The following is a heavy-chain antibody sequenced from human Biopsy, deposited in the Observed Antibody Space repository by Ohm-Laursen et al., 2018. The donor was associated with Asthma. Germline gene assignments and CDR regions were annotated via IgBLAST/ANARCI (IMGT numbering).Heavy chain of an antibody. CDR1: GYTFNSAG. J-gene: IGHJ6*02. V-gene: IGHV1-18*01. Sequence: ASVKVSCKSSGYTFNSAGITWVRQAPGQGLEWMGWISVYNGNTKVAQKLQDRVTMITDTSMSTAYMELRSLRSDDTAVYFCARAVDYSHYYGIDVWGQGTTVTVS. D-gene: IGHD3-10*01. CDR2: ISVYNGNT. CDR3: ARAVDYSHYYGIDV.